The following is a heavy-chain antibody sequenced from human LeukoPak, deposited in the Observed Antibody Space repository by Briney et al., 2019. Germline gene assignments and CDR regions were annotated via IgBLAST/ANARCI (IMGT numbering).Heavy chain of an antibody. D-gene: IGHD3-22*01. CDR2: ISAYNGNT. CDR3: ARVTTYYYDSSGYPVYDAFDI. CDR1: GYTFTSYG. V-gene: IGHV1-18*01. Sequence: GASVKVSCKASGYTFTSYGISWVRQAPGQGLEWMGWISAYNGNTNYAQKLQGRVTMTTDTSTSTAYMELRSLRSDDTAVYYCARVTTYYYDSSGYPVYDAFDIWGQGTMVTVSS. J-gene: IGHJ3*02.